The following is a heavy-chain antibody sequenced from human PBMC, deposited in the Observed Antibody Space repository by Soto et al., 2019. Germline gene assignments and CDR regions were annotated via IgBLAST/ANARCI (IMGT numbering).Heavy chain of an antibody. D-gene: IGHD2-15*01. Sequence: QVQLVQSGAEVKKPGASVKVSCKASGYTFTSYGISWVRQAPGQGLEWMGWISAYNGNTNYAQKLQGRVTMTTDTSTSTAYMELRSLRADDTAVYYCALRNCSGGSCYSTPGGWGQGTLVTVSS. CDR2: ISAYNGNT. CDR1: GYTFTSYG. J-gene: IGHJ4*02. V-gene: IGHV1-18*01. CDR3: ALRNCSGGSCYSTPGG.